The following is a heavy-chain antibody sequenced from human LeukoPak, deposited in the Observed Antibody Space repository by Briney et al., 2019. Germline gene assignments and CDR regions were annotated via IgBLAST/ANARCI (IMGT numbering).Heavy chain of an antibody. CDR2: SCPHGSTP. CDR1: GFAFSDYC. D-gene: IGHD3-22*01. J-gene: IGHJ4*02. Sequence: GGSLGLSCAASGFAFSDYCMHWVRHAPGEGLLWVSRSCPHGSTPVYADSVKGRFTISRDDAKNSLYLQMNSLTDEDTAVYYCAREPPGNYDSSGHYYAYFDCWGQGTLVTVSS. V-gene: IGHV3-74*01. CDR3: AREPPGNYDSSGHYYAYFDC.